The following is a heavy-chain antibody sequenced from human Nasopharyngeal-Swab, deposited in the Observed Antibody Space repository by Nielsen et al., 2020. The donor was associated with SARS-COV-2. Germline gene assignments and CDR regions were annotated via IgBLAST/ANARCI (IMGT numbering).Heavy chain of an antibody. D-gene: IGHD1-26*01. CDR2: IYHSGST. Sequence: WIRQPPGKGLDWIGYIYHSGSTYYNPSLKSRVTISVDRSKNQFSLKLSSVTAADTAVYYCARERWERRGGGKMGMDVWGQGTTVTVSS. CDR3: ARERWERRGGGKMGMDV. J-gene: IGHJ6*02. V-gene: IGHV4-30-2*01.